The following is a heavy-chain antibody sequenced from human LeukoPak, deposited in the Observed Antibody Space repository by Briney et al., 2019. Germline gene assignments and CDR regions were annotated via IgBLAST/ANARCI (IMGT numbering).Heavy chain of an antibody. V-gene: IGHV4-34*01. D-gene: IGHD3-10*01. CDR3: ARGGLVRGTLNSLIGFDI. Sequence: SETLSLTCAVYGGSFSGYYWSWIRQPPGKGLEWIGEINHSGSTNYNPSLKSRVTISVDTSKNQFSLKLSSVTAADTALYYCARGGLVRGTLNSLIGFDIWDQGIRVTVSS. CDR1: GGSFSGYY. CDR2: INHSGST. J-gene: IGHJ3*02.